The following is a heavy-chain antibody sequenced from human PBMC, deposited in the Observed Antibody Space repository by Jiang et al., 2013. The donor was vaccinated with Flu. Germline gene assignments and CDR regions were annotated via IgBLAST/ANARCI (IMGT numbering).Heavy chain of an antibody. CDR1: EYTFTNYA. CDR3: ARGGGLRRLLRGYNWFDP. J-gene: IGHJ5*02. CDR2: INAGDGYT. Sequence: SGAEVKKPGASVKVSCKASEYTFTNYAMHWMRRAPGQRLEWMGRINAGDGYTKYSQRFQGRVTITRDTSASTAYMELSSLRSEDTAVYYCARGGGLRRLLRGYNWFDPWGQGTLVTVSS. D-gene: IGHD4-23*01. V-gene: IGHV1-3*01.